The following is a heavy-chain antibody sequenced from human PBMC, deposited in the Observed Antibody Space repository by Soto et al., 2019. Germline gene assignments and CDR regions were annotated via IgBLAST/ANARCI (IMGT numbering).Heavy chain of an antibody. J-gene: IGHJ4*02. CDR2: MNPNSGNT. V-gene: IGHV1-8*01. CDR3: ARGRVGAMVE. Sequence: QVQLVQSGAEVKKPGASVKVSCKASGYTFTSYDINWVRQATGQGLEWMGWMNPNSGNTAYAQKSQGRVTMTRNTARSRAYTGMRSRSSGETAVFYGARGRVGAMVEWGQGTGVTVSS. D-gene: IGHD1-26*01. CDR1: GYTFTSYD.